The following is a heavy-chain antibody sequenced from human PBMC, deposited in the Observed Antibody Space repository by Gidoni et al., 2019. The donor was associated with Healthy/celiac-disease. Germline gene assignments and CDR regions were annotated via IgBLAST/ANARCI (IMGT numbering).Heavy chain of an antibody. V-gene: IGHV4-31*03. CDR3: ARERGFGYLAFDI. D-gene: IGHD2-15*01. Sequence: QVQLQESGPGLVTPSQTLSLTCTVSGGSISSGGYYWSWIRQHPGKGLEWIGYIYYSGSTYYNPSLKSRVTISVDTSKNQFSLKLSSVTAADTAVYYCARERGFGYLAFDIWGQGTMVTVSS. J-gene: IGHJ3*02. CDR1: GGSISSGGYY. CDR2: IYYSGST.